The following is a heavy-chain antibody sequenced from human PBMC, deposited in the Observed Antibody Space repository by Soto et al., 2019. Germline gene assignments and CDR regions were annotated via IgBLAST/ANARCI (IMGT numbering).Heavy chain of an antibody. Sequence: QVHLVQSGAEVKKPEASVKVSCQGSSYAFTTYGITWVRQAPGQGLEWMGWISAHNGNTNYAQKLQGRVTVTRDTSTSTAYMELRSLRYDDTAVYYCARGRYGDYWGQGALVTVSS. CDR1: SYAFTTYG. CDR3: ARGRYGDY. D-gene: IGHD1-1*01. V-gene: IGHV1-18*01. CDR2: ISAHNGNT. J-gene: IGHJ4*02.